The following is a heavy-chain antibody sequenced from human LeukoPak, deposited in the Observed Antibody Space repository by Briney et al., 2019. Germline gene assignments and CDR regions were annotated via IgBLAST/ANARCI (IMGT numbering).Heavy chain of an antibody. CDR1: GFTFSSYG. V-gene: IGHV3-30*02. J-gene: IGHJ4*02. D-gene: IGHD3-22*01. Sequence: GGSLRLSXAASGFTFSSYGMHWVRQAPGKGLEWVAFIRYDGSNKYYADSVKGRFTISRDNSKNTLYLQMNSLRAEDTAVYYCAKDGDYDSSGYYYDWGQGTLVTVSS. CDR2: IRYDGSNK. CDR3: AKDGDYDSSGYYYD.